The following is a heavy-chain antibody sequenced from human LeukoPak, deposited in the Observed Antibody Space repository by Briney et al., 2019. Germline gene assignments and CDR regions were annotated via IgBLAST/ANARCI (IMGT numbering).Heavy chain of an antibody. D-gene: IGHD3-10*01. CDR2: IYYSGST. CDR3: ARDWTMVRGNDY. Sequence: SETLSLTCTVSGGSISSSSYYWGWIRRPPGKGLEWIGSIYYSGSTYYNPSLKSRVTTSVDTSKNQFSLKLSSVTAADTAVYYCARDWTMVRGNDYWGQGTLVTVSS. CDR1: GGSISSSSYY. V-gene: IGHV4-39*07. J-gene: IGHJ4*02.